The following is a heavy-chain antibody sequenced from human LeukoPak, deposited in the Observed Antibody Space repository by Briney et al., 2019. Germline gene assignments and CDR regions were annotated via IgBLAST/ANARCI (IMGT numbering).Heavy chain of an antibody. CDR3: ARVSSGWYQRPGWFDP. J-gene: IGHJ5*02. D-gene: IGHD6-19*01. Sequence: PSETLSLTCAVYGGSFSGYYWSWIRQPPGKGLEWIGEINHSGSTNYNPSLKSRVTISVDTSKNQFSLKLSSVTAADTAVYYCARVSSGWYQRPGWFDPWGQGTLVTVSS. CDR1: GGSFSGYY. V-gene: IGHV4-34*01. CDR2: INHSGST.